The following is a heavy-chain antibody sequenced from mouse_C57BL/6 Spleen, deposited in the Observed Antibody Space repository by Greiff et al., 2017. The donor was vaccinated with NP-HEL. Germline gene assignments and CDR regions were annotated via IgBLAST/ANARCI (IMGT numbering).Heavy chain of an antibody. CDR1: GFTFSNYW. CDR3: TGGGSWFAY. J-gene: IGHJ3*01. V-gene: IGHV6-3*01. CDR2: IRLKSDNNAT. Sequence: EVKLEESGGGLVQPGGSMKLSCVASGFTFSNYWMNWVRQSPEKGLEWVAQIRLKSDNNATHYAESGKGRFTISRDYSKSSVYLQMNNLRAEDTGIYYCTGGGSWFAYWGQGTLVTVSA.